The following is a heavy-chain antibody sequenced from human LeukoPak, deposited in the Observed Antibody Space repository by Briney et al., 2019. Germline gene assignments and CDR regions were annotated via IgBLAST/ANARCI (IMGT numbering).Heavy chain of an antibody. Sequence: SETLSLTCAVYGGSFSGYYWSWIRQPPGKGLEWIGEINHSGSTNYNPSLKSRVTISVDTSKNQFSLKLSSVTAADTAVYYCARGRGYCSSTSCYRFDPWGQGTLVTVTS. J-gene: IGHJ5*02. CDR1: GGSFSGYY. CDR3: ARGRGYCSSTSCYRFDP. V-gene: IGHV4-34*01. D-gene: IGHD2-2*01. CDR2: INHSGST.